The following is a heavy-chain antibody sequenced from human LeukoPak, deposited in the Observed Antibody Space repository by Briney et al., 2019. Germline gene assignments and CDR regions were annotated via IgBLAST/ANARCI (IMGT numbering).Heavy chain of an antibody. CDR1: GYTFTSYA. CDR3: ARDGLVSFRSGYQAYFDY. J-gene: IGHJ4*02. Sequence: ASVKVSCKASGYTFTSYAMNWVRQAPGQGLEWMGWINTNTGNPTYAQGFTGRFVFSLDTSVSTAYLQISSLKAEDTAVYYCARDGLVSFRSGYQAYFDYWGQGTLVTVSS. CDR2: INTNTGNP. D-gene: IGHD3-3*01. V-gene: IGHV7-4-1*02.